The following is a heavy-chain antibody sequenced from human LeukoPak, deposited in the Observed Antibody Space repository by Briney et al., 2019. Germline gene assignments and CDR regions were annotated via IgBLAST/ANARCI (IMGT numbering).Heavy chain of an antibody. CDR1: GGSISTYH. CDR3: ARDSSNFGPFYYYMAV. CDR2: VSASGTT. J-gene: IGHJ6*03. V-gene: IGHV4-4*07. Sequence: SETLSLTCTVSGGSISTYHWSWVRQPAGKGLEWIGHVSASGTTNYNPSLKSRVTMSVDTSKNQFSLKVRSVTAADTAMYYCARDSSNFGPFYYYMAVWGKGTTVTVSS. D-gene: IGHD3-3*01.